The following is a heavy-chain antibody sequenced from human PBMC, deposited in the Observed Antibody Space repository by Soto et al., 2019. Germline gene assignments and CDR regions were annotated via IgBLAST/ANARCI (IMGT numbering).Heavy chain of an antibody. CDR3: AKEGYSDGDGIDY. J-gene: IGHJ4*02. CDR2: ISGSGGST. D-gene: IGHD5-18*01. Sequence: EVQLLESGGGLVQPGGSLRLSCAASGFTFSSYAMSWVRQAPGTGLEWVSAISGSGGSTYYADSVKGRFTISRDNSKNTRYLQMNSRRAEDTAVYYCAKEGYSDGDGIDYWGQVTLVTVSS. V-gene: IGHV3-23*01. CDR1: GFTFSSYA.